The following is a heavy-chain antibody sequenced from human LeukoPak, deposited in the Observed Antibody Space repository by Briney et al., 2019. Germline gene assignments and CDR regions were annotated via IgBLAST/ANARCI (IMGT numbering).Heavy chain of an antibody. CDR2: IIPIFGTA. Sequence: SVKVSCKASGYTFTSYYMHWLRQAPGQGLEWMGGIIPIFGTANYAQKFQGRVTITTDESTSTAYMELSSLRSEDTAVYYCAREKQIGDAFDIWGQGTMVTVSS. J-gene: IGHJ3*02. D-gene: IGHD2/OR15-2a*01. CDR3: AREKQIGDAFDI. CDR1: GYTFTSYY. V-gene: IGHV1-69*05.